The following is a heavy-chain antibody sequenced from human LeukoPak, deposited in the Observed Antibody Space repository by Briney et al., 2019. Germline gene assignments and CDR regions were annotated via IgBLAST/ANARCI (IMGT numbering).Heavy chain of an antibody. Sequence: PGGSLRLSCAASGFTFSSYGMHWVRQAPGKGLEWVAVISYDGSNKYYADSVKGRFTISRDNSKNTLYLQMNSLRAEDTAVYYCAVGYYYDSSGYKEDAFDIWGQGTMVTVSS. J-gene: IGHJ3*02. CDR2: ISYDGSNK. CDR3: AVGYYYDSSGYKEDAFDI. CDR1: GFTFSSYG. D-gene: IGHD3-22*01. V-gene: IGHV3-30*03.